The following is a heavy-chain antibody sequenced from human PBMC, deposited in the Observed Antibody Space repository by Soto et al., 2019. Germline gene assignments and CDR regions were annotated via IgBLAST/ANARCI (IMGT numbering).Heavy chain of an antibody. D-gene: IGHD2-2*01. CDR3: AHSSGGPYCEGTSCLTWFAP. V-gene: IGHV2-5*01. J-gene: IGHJ5*02. Sequence: SGPTLVNPTQTLTLTCTFSGFSLSTNEVGVGWIRQPPGKALEWLALIYWNDDRRYSPSLHGRLTISKDTSKNQVVLTMTNMDPVDTGTYFCAHSSGGPYCEGTSCLTWFAPWGQGTLVTVSS. CDR1: GFSLSTNEVG. CDR2: IYWNDDR.